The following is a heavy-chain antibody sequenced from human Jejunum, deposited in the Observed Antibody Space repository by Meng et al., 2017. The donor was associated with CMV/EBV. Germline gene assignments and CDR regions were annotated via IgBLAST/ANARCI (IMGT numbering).Heavy chain of an antibody. V-gene: IGHV1-69*10. Sequence: QAQLVQSGEEVKKPGSSVKVSCKASGGTFSSYAISWWRQAPGQGLEWMGGIIPILGIANYAQKFQGRVTITADKSTSTAYMELSSLRSEDTAVYYCAREGPGGMATTPYFDYWGQGTLVTVSS. CDR1: GGTFSSYA. J-gene: IGHJ4*02. CDR2: IIPILGIA. CDR3: AREGPGGMATTPYFDY. D-gene: IGHD5-24*01.